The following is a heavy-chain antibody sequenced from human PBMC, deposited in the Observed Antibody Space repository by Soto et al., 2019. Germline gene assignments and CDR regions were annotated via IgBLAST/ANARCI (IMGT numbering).Heavy chain of an antibody. D-gene: IGHD6-19*01. CDR1: GFTFSSYW. J-gene: IGHJ4*02. V-gene: IGHV3-7*01. CDR3: ARAPSGRYHYFDY. Sequence: GGSLRLSCAASGFTFSSYWMSWVRQAPGKGLEWVANIKQDGSEKYYVDSVKGRFTISRDNAKNSLYLQMNSLRAEDTAVYYCARAPSGRYHYFDYWGQGTLVTVSS. CDR2: IKQDGSEK.